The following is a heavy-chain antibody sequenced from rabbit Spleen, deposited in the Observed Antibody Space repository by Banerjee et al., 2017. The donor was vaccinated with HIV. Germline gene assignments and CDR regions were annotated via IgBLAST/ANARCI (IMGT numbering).Heavy chain of an antibody. Sequence: QEQLVESGGGLVQPGTSLTLTCKASGFYFSSGYYLSWVRQAPGKGLEWVACAYAGSSGSTYSATWAKGRFTISKSSSTTVTLQMTGLTAADTATYFCARDTSSSFSSYGMDLWGQGTLVTVS. V-gene: IGHV1S45*01. J-gene: IGHJ6*01. CDR1: GFYFSSGYY. D-gene: IGHD1-1*01. CDR2: AYAGSSGST. CDR3: ARDTSSSFSSYGMDL.